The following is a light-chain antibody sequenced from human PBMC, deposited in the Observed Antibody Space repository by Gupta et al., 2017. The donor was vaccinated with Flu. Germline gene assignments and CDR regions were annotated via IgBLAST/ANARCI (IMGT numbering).Light chain of an antibody. CDR3: QYENSAPIT. CDR2: DAS. CDR1: QDISNY. J-gene: IGKJ5*01. Sequence: DIQMTQSPFFLSASVGDRVTITCRASQDISNYLAWFQQKPGKPPRVLIYDASTLQSGVPSRFSGSRSGTDFVLIISSRQPEDVATYYCQYENSAPITFGQGTLLDI. V-gene: IGKV1-27*01.